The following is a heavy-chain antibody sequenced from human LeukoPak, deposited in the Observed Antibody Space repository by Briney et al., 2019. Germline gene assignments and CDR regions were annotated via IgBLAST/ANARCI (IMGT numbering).Heavy chain of an antibody. J-gene: IGHJ2*01. CDR1: GGSVSSYY. V-gene: IGHV4-4*09. D-gene: IGHD6-19*01. Sequence: SETLSLTCTVSGGSVSSYYWSWIRQPPGKGLEWIGYIYSSENTKYNSSLESRVTMSVDTSKTPFFLKLSSVPAADTAVYYCARFHSGPSGWYVLWYFDLWGRGTLVTVSS. CDR2: IYSSENT. CDR3: ARFHSGPSGWYVLWYFDL.